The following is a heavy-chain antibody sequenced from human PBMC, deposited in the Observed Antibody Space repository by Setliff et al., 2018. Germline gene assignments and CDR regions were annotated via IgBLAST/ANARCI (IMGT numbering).Heavy chain of an antibody. J-gene: IGHJ3*01. Sequence: SVKVSCKASGDTFSTYALSWVRQAPGQGLEWMGGIIPLLETAKYAQKFQGRVTITADESTRTVYMELSSLRSEDTAIYYCARGRDGYTSNAFEFWGQGTMVTVSS. CDR3: ARGRDGYTSNAFEF. V-gene: IGHV1-69*13. CDR2: IIPLLETA. D-gene: IGHD5-12*01. CDR1: GDTFSTYA.